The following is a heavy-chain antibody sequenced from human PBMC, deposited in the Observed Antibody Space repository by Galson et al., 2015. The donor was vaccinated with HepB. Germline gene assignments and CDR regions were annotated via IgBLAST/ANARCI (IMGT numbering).Heavy chain of an antibody. CDR3: ARDGPQDYYDSTGYYYFDH. V-gene: IGHV1-18*01. D-gene: IGHD3-22*01. CDR2: ISGYNSNT. CDR1: GYSFTSYG. J-gene: IGHJ4*02. Sequence: SVKVSCKASGYSFTSYGISWVRQAPGQGLEWMGWISGYNSNTNNAQKFQGRVTMTTDTATSTAYMELRSLRSDDTAVYYCARDGPQDYYDSTGYYYFDHWGQGTLVTVSS.